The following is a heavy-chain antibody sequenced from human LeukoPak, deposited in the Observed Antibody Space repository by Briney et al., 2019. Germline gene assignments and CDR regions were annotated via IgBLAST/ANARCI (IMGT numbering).Heavy chain of an antibody. CDR2: IYYSGST. CDR1: GGSISSSSYY. D-gene: IGHD3-10*01. CDR3: ARDPVGTYGSGSYSPGP. V-gene: IGHV4-39*07. J-gene: IGHJ5*02. Sequence: PSETLSLTCTVSGGSISSSSYYWGWIRQPPGKGLEWIGSIYYSGSTYYNPSLKSRVTISVDTSKNQFSLKLSSVTAADTAVYYCARDPVGTYGSGSYSPGPWGQGTLVTVSS.